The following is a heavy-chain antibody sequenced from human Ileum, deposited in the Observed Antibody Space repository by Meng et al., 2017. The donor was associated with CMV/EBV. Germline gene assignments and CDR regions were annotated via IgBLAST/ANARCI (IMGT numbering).Heavy chain of an antibody. CDR3: AQDSFGVATDY. V-gene: IGHV3-23*03. D-gene: IGHD5-12*01. J-gene: IGHJ4*02. CDR2: IYSGGSTT. CDR1: GFAFSTRA. Sequence: CAASGFAFSTRAMTWFRQAPGKGLEWVSVIYSGGSTTYYADSVKGRFTISRDNSKNMVYLQMNSLRVEDTATYYCAQDSFGVATDYWGQGTLVTVSS.